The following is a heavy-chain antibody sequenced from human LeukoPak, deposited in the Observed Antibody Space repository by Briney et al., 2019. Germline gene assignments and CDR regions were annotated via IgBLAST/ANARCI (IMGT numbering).Heavy chain of an antibody. J-gene: IGHJ3*02. CDR3: ARDSDCSSTSCYGAFDI. V-gene: IGHV3-53*01. CDR2: VYNDGST. Sequence: GGSLRLSCAASGFTVSSNYMSWVRQAPGKGLEWVSSVYNDGSTNYADSAKGRFTMSRDNSKNTLYLQMNSLRAEDTAVYYCARDSDCSSTSCYGAFDIWGQGTMVTVSS. CDR1: GFTVSSNY. D-gene: IGHD2-2*01.